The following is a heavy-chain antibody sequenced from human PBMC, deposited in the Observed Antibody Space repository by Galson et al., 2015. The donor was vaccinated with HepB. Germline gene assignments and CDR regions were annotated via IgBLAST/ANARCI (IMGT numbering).Heavy chain of an antibody. CDR2: ISSSSSYI. V-gene: IGHV3-21*01. Sequence: SLRLSCAASGFTFSSYSMNWVRQAPGKGLEWVSSISSSSSYIYYAASVKGRFTISRDNAKNSLYLLMDSLRDEDTAIYYCAKVGGGWFFDLWGRGTLVFVSS. J-gene: IGHJ2*01. D-gene: IGHD3-10*01. CDR1: GFTFSSYS. CDR3: AKVGGGWFFDL.